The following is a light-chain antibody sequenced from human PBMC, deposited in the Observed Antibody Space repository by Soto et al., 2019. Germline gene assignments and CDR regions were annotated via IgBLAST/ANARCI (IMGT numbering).Light chain of an antibody. CDR2: EGS. Sequence: QSVLTQPASVSGSPGQSITISCTGTSSDVGSYNLVSWYQQHPGKAPKLMIYEGSKRPSGVPDRFSGSKSGTSASLAISGLQSEDEADYYCAAWDDTLSVWVFGGGTKLTVL. CDR1: SSDVGSYNL. V-gene: IGLV2-14*02. J-gene: IGLJ3*02. CDR3: AAWDDTLSVWV.